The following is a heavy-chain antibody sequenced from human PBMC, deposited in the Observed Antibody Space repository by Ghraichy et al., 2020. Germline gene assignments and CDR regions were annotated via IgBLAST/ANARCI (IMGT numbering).Heavy chain of an antibody. CDR3: TRDPITTADIFDC. CDR2: TYYRSKWYN. D-gene: IGHD2-21*02. J-gene: IGHJ4*02. Sequence: SETLSLTCGISGDSVSSNSATWNWIRQSPSRDLEWLGRTYYRSKWYNDYAVSVKGRITINPDTSKNQFSLQLNSVTPEDTAVYYCTRDPITTADIFDCWGQGTLVTVSS. CDR1: GDSVSSNSAT. V-gene: IGHV6-1*01.